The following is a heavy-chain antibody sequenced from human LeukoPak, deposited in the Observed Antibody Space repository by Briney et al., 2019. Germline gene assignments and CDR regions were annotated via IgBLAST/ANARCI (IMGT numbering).Heavy chain of an antibody. Sequence: PSETLSLTCTVSGGSISSYYWSWIRQPAGKGLEWIGRIYTGGSTNYNPSLKSRVTISVDTSKNQFSLKLSSVTAADTAVYYCARDHYDFHFDYWGQGTLVTVSS. CDR3: ARDHYDFHFDY. D-gene: IGHD3-3*01. J-gene: IGHJ4*02. CDR2: IYTGGST. V-gene: IGHV4-4*07. CDR1: GGSISSYY.